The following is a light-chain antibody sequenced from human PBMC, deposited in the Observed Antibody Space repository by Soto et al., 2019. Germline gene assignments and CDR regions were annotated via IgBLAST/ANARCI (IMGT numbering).Light chain of an antibody. CDR2: EVS. V-gene: IGLV2-14*01. CDR1: SSDVGGYNY. J-gene: IGLJ2*01. CDR3: SSYTSSRGGV. Sequence: QSVLTQPASVSGSPGQSITISCTGTSSDVGGYNYVSWYQQHPGKAPKLMIYEVSNRPSGVSNRFSGSKSGNTASLTISGLQAEDEADYYCSSYTSSRGGVFGGGTQLTVL.